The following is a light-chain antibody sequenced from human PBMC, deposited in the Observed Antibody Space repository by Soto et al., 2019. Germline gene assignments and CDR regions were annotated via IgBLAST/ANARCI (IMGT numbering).Light chain of an antibody. CDR1: RSLLQTDGKTY. Sequence: IVMTQSPLSLSVTPGQPASMSCKSSRSLLQTDGKTYMSWYLQKAGHPPQLLIYEASRRFSGVYDRFSGSESGTEFPLTISRVEAEDVGVYHCMQNVQTPYTFGQGTKLEIK. CDR2: EAS. J-gene: IGKJ2*01. V-gene: IGKV2D-29*01. CDR3: MQNVQTPYT.